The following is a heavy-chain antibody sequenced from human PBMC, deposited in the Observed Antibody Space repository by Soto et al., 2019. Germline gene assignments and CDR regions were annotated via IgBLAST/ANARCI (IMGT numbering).Heavy chain of an antibody. J-gene: IGHJ6*01. CDR2: ISYDGNNK. CDR3: AKDVVSYSTSSSAPEEYFYYYGMDV. CDR1: GFSFSRYG. V-gene: IGHV3-30*18. Sequence: HPGGSLRLSCAASGFSFSRYGMHWVRQAPGKGLEWVAVISYDGNNKIYADSVKGRFTISRDNSKNTLSVQMNSLRDEDTAVYYCAKDVVSYSTSSSAPEEYFYYYGMDVWGQGPTVTISS. D-gene: IGHD6-6*01.